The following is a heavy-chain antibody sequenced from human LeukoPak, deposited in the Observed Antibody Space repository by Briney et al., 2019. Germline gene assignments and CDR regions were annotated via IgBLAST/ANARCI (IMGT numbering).Heavy chain of an antibody. Sequence: PGGSLRLSCAASGFTFSDYYMSWIRQAPGKGLEWVSYISSSGSTIYYADSVKGRFTISKDNSKNTLYLQMNSLRAEDTAVYYCAKDFSAVPTSPIFGYWGQGTLVTVSS. J-gene: IGHJ4*02. CDR3: AKDFSAVPTSPIFGY. D-gene: IGHD4/OR15-4a*01. CDR2: ISSSGSTI. V-gene: IGHV3-11*01. CDR1: GFTFSDYY.